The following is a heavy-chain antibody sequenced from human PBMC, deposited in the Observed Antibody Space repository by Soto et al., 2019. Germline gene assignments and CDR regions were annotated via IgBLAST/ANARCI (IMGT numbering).Heavy chain of an antibody. J-gene: IGHJ4*02. CDR3: VKDRGSSGLLFDS. V-gene: IGHV4-61*08. CDR2: VYYSGNT. D-gene: IGHD6-19*01. CDR1: GGSISSGDYY. Sequence: TSETLSLTCTVSGGSISSGDYYWSWIRQPPGKGLEWIGYVYYSGNTDYNPSLKSRVTISIDTSNNQFSLTLTSVTAADTAVYYCVKDRGSSGLLFDSWGPGTLVTVSS.